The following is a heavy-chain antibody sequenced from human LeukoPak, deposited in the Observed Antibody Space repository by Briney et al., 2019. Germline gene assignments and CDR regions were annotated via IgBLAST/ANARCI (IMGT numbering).Heavy chain of an antibody. CDR1: GFTFSRSA. CDR2: ISSSGNT. Sequence: GGSLRLSCAASGFTFSRSAMTWVRQTPGRGLDWVSSISSSGNTYYADSVKGRFTISRDNSKNMLYLQMNSLRAEDTAVYYCVKGRISEDGLDFWGQGTLVTVSS. J-gene: IGHJ4*02. CDR3: VKGRISEDGLDF. V-gene: IGHV3-23*01. D-gene: IGHD6-13*01.